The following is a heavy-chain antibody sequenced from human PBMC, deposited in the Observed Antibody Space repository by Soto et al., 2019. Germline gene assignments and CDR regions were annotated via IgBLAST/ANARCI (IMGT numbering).Heavy chain of an antibody. D-gene: IGHD6-6*01. CDR1: GGTFSSYA. CDR3: ARNEYSTTFYYYGMDV. Sequence: ASVKVSCKASGGTFSSYAISWVRQAPGQGLEWMGGIIPIFGTANYAQKFQGRVTITADESTSTAYMELSSLRSEDTAVYYCARNEYSTTFYYYGMDVWGQGTTVTVSS. CDR2: IIPIFGTA. V-gene: IGHV1-69*13. J-gene: IGHJ6*02.